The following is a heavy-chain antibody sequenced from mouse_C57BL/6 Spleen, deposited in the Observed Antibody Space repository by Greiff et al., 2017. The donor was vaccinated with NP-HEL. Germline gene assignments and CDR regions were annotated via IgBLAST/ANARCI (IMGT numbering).Heavy chain of an antibody. J-gene: IGHJ3*01. V-gene: IGHV1-69*01. CDR1: GYTFTSYW. CDR3: ARSDLGYDGYSAWFAY. D-gene: IGHD2-3*01. CDR2: IDPSDSYP. Sequence: QVQLQQPGAELVMPGASVKLSCKASGYTFTSYWMHWVKQRPGQGLEWIGEIDPSDSYPNYNQKFKGKSTLTVDKSSSTAYMQLSSLTSEDSAVYYCARSDLGYDGYSAWFAYWGQGTLVTVSA.